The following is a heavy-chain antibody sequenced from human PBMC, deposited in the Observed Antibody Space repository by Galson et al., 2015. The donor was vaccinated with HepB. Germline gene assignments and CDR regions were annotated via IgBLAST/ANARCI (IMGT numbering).Heavy chain of an antibody. CDR2: INPNSGGT. CDR1: GYTFTSYG. J-gene: IGHJ5*02. CDR3: ARDLDYGGNSAWFDP. Sequence: SVKVSCKASGYTFTSYGISWVRQAPGQGLEWMGWINPNSGGTNYAQKFQGRVTMTRDTSISTAYMELSRLRSDDTAVYYCARDLDYGGNSAWFDPWGQGTLVTVSS. D-gene: IGHD4-23*01. V-gene: IGHV1-2*02.